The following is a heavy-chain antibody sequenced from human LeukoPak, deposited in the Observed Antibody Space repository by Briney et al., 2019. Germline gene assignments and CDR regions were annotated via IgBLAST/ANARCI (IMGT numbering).Heavy chain of an antibody. CDR3: ARVGVSHYDFWSGRKKALDYYYGMDV. D-gene: IGHD3-3*01. CDR2: ISYDGSNK. V-gene: IGHV3-30-3*01. Sequence: GGSLRLSCAASGFTFSSYAMHWVRQAPGKGLEWVAVISYDGSNKYYADSVKGRFTISRDNSKNTLYLQMNSLRAEDTAVYYCARVGVSHYDFWSGRKKALDYYYGMDVWGQGTTVTVSS. CDR1: GFTFSSYA. J-gene: IGHJ6*02.